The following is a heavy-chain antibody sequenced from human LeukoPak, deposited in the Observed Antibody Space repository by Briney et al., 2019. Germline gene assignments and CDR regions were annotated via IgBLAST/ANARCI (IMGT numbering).Heavy chain of an antibody. CDR1: GFSFDDYA. Sequence: GRSLRLSCAASGFSFDDYAMHWVRQGPGKGLEWVSGISWNSDSIGYADSVKGRFTISRDNAKNSLYLQLNSLRAEDTALYYCAKDIGGTYLVALDYWGQGTLVTVSS. CDR3: AKDIGGTYLVALDY. V-gene: IGHV3-9*01. D-gene: IGHD1-26*01. J-gene: IGHJ4*02. CDR2: ISWNSDSI.